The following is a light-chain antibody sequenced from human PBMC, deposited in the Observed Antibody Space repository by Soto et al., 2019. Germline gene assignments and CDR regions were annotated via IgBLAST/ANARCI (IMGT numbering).Light chain of an antibody. V-gene: IGKV1-39*01. CDR1: QNIGVY. J-gene: IGKJ1*01. CDR2: AAS. Sequence: DIQMTQSPSSLSASVGDRVTITCRASQNIGVYLNWDQKTPGKAPKLLIHAASSLHSGVPSTFSGSGSGTDFALTISSLQPEDFATYYCHQTAANPWTFAQGTKVDIK. CDR3: HQTAANPWT.